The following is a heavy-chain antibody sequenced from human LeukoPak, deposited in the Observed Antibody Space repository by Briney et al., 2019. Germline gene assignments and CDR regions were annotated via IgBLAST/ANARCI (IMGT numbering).Heavy chain of an antibody. V-gene: IGHV4-30-2*01. J-gene: IGHJ4*02. CDR2: IYHSGST. CDR3: ARAPLGAAASFDY. CDR1: GGSISSGGYY. D-gene: IGHD2-15*01. Sequence: SETLSLTCTVSGGSISSGGYYWSWIRQPPGKGLEWIGYIYHSGSTYYNPSLKSRVTISVDRSKNQFSLKLSSVTAADTAVYYCARAPLGAAASFDYWGQGTLVTVSS.